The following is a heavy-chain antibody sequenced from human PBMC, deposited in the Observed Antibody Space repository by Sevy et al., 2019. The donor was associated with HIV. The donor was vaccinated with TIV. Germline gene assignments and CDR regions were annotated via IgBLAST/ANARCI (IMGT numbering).Heavy chain of an antibody. CDR2: IYPGDSDI. Sequence: GESLKISCKGSGYSFTKYWIGWVRQMPGKGLEWMGIIYPGDSDIRYSPSYPGQVTFSVDKSISTAYLRWRSLKASDTAMYYCARQILGDSSTWYFLDAFDIWGQGTMVTVSS. D-gene: IGHD2-2*01. CDR3: ARQILGDSSTWYFLDAFDI. CDR1: GYSFTKYW. J-gene: IGHJ3*02. V-gene: IGHV5-51*01.